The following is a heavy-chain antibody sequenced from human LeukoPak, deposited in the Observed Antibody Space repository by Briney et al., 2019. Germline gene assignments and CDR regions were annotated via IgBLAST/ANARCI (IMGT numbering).Heavy chain of an antibody. CDR1: GYTFTGYY. D-gene: IGHD6-19*01. CDR3: ARDRFAQWLVPRRSYYYYMDV. J-gene: IGHJ6*03. Sequence: ASVKVSCKASGYTFTGYYMHWVRQAPRQGLEWMGWINPNSGGTNYAQKFQGRVTMTRDTSISTAYMELSRLRSDDTAAYYCARDRFAQWLVPRRSYYYYMDVWGKGTTVTVSS. V-gene: IGHV1-2*02. CDR2: INPNSGGT.